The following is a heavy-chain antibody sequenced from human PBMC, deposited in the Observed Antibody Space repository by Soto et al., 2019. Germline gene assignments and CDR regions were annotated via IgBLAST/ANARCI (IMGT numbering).Heavy chain of an antibody. D-gene: IGHD2-15*01. CDR2: IKQDGSEK. CDR3: ASCSGGSCYYFDY. V-gene: IGHV3-7*01. CDR1: GFTFSSYW. J-gene: IGHJ4*02. Sequence: EVQLVESGGGLVQPGGSLRLSCAASGFTFSSYWMSWVRQAPGKGLEWVANIKQDGSEKYYVDSVKGRFTISRDNAKNSLYLQINSLRAEDTAVYYCASCSGGSCYYFDYWGQGTLVTVSS.